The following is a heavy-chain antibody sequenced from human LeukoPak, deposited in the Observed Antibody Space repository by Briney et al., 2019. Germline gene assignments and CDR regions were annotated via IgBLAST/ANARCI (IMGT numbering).Heavy chain of an antibody. D-gene: IGHD2-21*01. CDR2: MYYSGST. CDR1: GVSLSSDKYY. Sequence: SETLSLTCTVSGVSLSSDKYYWSWIRQRPGKGLEWIGYMYYSGSTSYNPSLKSRASISIDGPKNQFSLRLTSVTAADTAVYYCATPYCGTISCLDVFDVWGQGTTVSVSS. CDR3: ATPYCGTISCLDVFDV. V-gene: IGHV4-31*03. J-gene: IGHJ3*01.